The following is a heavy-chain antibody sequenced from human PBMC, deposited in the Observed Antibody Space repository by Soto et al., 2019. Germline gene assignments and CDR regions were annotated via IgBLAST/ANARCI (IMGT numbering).Heavy chain of an antibody. CDR3: ESGRGRYFYYGMDV. D-gene: IGHD1-26*01. CDR2: ISGSGDRT. Sequence: EVQLLESGGGLVQPGGSLRLSCAASGFTFSSYAITWVRQAPGKGLEWVSVISGSGDRTYYADSVKGRFTISRDNSKNTLYLQMNSLRAEDTPVYYCESGRGRYFYYGMDVWGQGTTVTVSS. J-gene: IGHJ6*02. V-gene: IGHV3-23*01. CDR1: GFTFSSYA.